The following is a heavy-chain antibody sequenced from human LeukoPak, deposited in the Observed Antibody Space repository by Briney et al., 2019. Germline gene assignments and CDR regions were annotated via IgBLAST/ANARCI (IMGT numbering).Heavy chain of an antibody. Sequence: PSETLSLTCTVSGGSISSHYWSWIRQPPGKGLEWIGYIYYSGSTNYNPSLKSRVTISVDTSKNQFSLKLSSVTAADTAVYYCARLKTLNYYGSGSEGMIYYYYYGMDVWGQGTTVTVSS. V-gene: IGHV4-59*08. CDR3: ARLKTLNYYGSGSEGMIYYYYYGMDV. J-gene: IGHJ6*02. CDR2: IYYSGST. D-gene: IGHD3-10*01. CDR1: GGSISSHY.